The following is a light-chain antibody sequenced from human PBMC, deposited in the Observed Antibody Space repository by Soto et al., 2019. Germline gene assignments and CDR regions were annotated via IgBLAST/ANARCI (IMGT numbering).Light chain of an antibody. J-gene: IGKJ1*01. CDR2: GAS. CDR1: QSVSSN. Sequence: EIVMTQSPATLSVSPGERATLSCRASQSVSSNLAWYQQKPGQAPRLLIYGASTRATGIPARFSGSGSGTEFTLTIRSLQSEDFAVYYCQQYNNWPPWTFSPGTKWEIK. V-gene: IGKV3-15*01. CDR3: QQYNNWPPWT.